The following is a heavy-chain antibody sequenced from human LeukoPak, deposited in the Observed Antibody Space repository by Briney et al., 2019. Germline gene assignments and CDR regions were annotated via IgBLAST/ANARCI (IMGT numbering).Heavy chain of an antibody. V-gene: IGHV4-38-2*02. D-gene: IGHD3-22*01. CDR1: GYSISSGYY. CDR3: ARKGHSGYDNY. CDR2: IYYSGRT. J-gene: IGHJ4*02. Sequence: SETLSLTCTVSGYSISSGYYWGWIRQPPGKGLEWIGTIYYSGRTYYNPSLKSRVTISMDTSKNQFSLKLSSVTAADTAVYYCARKGHSGYDNYWGQGTLVTVSS.